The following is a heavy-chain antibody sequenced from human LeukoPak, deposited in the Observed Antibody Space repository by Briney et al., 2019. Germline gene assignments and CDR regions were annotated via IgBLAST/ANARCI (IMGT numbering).Heavy chain of an antibody. Sequence: PGGSLRLSCAPSGFTFSSYAMHWVRQAPRKELEYVSAISSNGGSTYYANSVKGRFTISRDNSKNTLYLQMGSLRAEDMAVYYCARGSSGWHLKDAFDIWGQGTMVTVSS. J-gene: IGHJ3*02. CDR2: ISSNGGST. CDR3: ARGSSGWHLKDAFDI. CDR1: GFTFSSYA. V-gene: IGHV3-64*01. D-gene: IGHD6-19*01.